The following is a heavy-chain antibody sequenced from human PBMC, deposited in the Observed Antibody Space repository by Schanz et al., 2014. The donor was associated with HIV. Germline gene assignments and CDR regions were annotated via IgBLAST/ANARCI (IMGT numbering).Heavy chain of an antibody. V-gene: IGHV3-7*01. CDR3: ARDGGAV. J-gene: IGHJ6*02. Sequence: EVQLVESGGGLVQPGGSLRLSCAASGFTFSRYWMPWVRQAPGKGLERVANIKEDGSEKYHADSVKGRFTISRDNAKNSLFLQMESLRAEDTAVYYCARDGGAVWGQGTTVTVSS. CDR2: IKEDGSEK. D-gene: IGHD3-16*01. CDR1: GFTFSRYW.